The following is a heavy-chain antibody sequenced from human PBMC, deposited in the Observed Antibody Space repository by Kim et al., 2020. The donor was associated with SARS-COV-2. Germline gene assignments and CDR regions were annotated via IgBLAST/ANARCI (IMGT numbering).Heavy chain of an antibody. V-gene: IGHV1-18*04. Sequence: ASVKVSCRTSGYTFTTYGITWVRQAPGQGLEWMGWISTDDGNAYYAQNFQGRVTMTTDTTSTVYMELRSLRSDDTAVYYCAKGQCGEKTFDYWGQGTLVTVSS. D-gene: IGHD3-10*01. CDR3: AKGQCGEKTFDY. J-gene: IGHJ4*02. CDR1: GYTFTTYG. CDR2: ISTDDGNA.